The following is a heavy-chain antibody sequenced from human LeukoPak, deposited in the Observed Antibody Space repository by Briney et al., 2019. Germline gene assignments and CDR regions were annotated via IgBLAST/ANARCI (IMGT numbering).Heavy chain of an antibody. CDR2: IPYDGSNK. V-gene: IGHV3-30*04. J-gene: IGHJ4*02. Sequence: PGGSLRLSCAASGFTFSSYAMHWVRQAPGKGLEWAAVIPYDGSNKYYADSVKGRFTISRDNSKNTLYLQMNSLRAEDTAVYYCARDRSGSFDYWGQGTLVTVSS. CDR1: GFTFSSYA. D-gene: IGHD1-26*01. CDR3: ARDRSGSFDY.